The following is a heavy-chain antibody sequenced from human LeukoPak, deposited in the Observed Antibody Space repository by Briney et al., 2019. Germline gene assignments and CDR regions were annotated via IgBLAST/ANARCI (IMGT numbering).Heavy chain of an antibody. J-gene: IGHJ6*02. CDR1: GGSISSYY. D-gene: IGHD1-26*01. Sequence: SETLSLTCTVSGGSISSYYWSWIRQPAGKGLEWIGRIYTSGSTNYNPSLKSRVTMSVDTSKNRFSLKLSSVTAADTAVYYCARGGAIPVYYYYGMDVWGQGTTVTVSS. V-gene: IGHV4-4*07. CDR3: ARGGAIPVYYYYGMDV. CDR2: IYTSGST.